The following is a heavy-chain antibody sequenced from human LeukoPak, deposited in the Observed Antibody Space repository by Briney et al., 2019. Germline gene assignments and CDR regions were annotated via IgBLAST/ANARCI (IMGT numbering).Heavy chain of an antibody. Sequence: GGSLRLSCAASGFSFSTYEMNGVRQAPGKGLEWVSYISSSGSTIYYAGSVKGRFTISRDNAKNSLYLQMNSLRAEDTAVYYCARDYYYGSGRFDYWGQGTLVTVSS. CDR1: GFSFSTYE. CDR3: ARDYYYGSGRFDY. CDR2: ISSSGSTI. V-gene: IGHV3-48*03. D-gene: IGHD3-10*01. J-gene: IGHJ4*02.